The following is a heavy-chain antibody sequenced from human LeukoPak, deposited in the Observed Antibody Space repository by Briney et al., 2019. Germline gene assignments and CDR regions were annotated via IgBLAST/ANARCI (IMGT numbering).Heavy chain of an antibody. V-gene: IGHV4-38-2*02. CDR3: ARDLVYDYGDYGVDP. Sequence: PSETLSLTCTVSGGSISNYYWSWIRQPPGRGLEWIGSIYHSGSTYYNPSLKSRVTISVDTSKNQFSLKPSSVTAADTAVYYCARDLVYDYGDYGVDPWGQGTLVTVSS. CDR1: GGSISNYY. CDR2: IYHSGST. D-gene: IGHD4-17*01. J-gene: IGHJ5*02.